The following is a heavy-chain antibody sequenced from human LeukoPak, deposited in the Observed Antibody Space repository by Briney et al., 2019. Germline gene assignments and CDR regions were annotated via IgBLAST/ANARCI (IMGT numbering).Heavy chain of an antibody. CDR2: IYYSGNT. D-gene: IGHD6-19*01. CDR3: ASTRRAAVAGRFDS. Sequence: SETLSLTCTVSGASMNSNYWSWIRPPPGRGLEWIGYIYYSGNTNSSPSLGSRVTMSLDASKNQFSLKVNSVTAADTAIYYCASTRRAAVAGRFDSWGQGILVTVSS. J-gene: IGHJ4*02. V-gene: IGHV4-59*08. CDR1: GASMNSNY.